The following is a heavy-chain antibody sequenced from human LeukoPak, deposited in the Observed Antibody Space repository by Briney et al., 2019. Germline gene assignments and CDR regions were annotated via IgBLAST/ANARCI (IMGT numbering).Heavy chain of an antibody. D-gene: IGHD3-9*01. CDR1: GVSLRSSGMC. CDR2: IDWDDDK. Sequence: SGPALVKPTQPLTLTCSFSGVSLRSSGMCVSWIRQPPGKALEWLALIDWDDDKYYTTSLKTRLTISKDTSKNQVVLRMTNMDPVDTATYYCARSTRDYDVLAGYYTIAFDYWGRGNLVTVSS. CDR3: ARSTRDYDVLAGYYTIAFDY. V-gene: IGHV2-70*01. J-gene: IGHJ4*02.